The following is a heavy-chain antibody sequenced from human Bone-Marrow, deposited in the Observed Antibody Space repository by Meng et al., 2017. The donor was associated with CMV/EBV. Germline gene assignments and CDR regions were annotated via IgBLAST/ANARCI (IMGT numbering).Heavy chain of an antibody. CDR3: ARTAYYDFWSGYPLDY. D-gene: IGHD3-3*01. V-gene: IGHV4-34*01. J-gene: IGHJ4*02. CDR2: INHSGST. Sequence: DGGCCSGYYWSWIRQPQGKGLEWIGEINHSGSTNYNQSLKSRVTISVDTSKNQFSLKLSSVTAADTAVYYCARTAYYDFWSGYPLDYWGQGTLVTVSS. CDR1: GGCCSGYY.